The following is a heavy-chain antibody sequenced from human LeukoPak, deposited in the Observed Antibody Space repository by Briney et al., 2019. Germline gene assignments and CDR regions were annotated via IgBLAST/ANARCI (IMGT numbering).Heavy chain of an antibody. CDR2: INPSGGST. CDR1: GYTFTSYH. CDR3: ARDQTDCSSNSCHNFHYGMDV. J-gene: IGHJ6*02. V-gene: IGHV1-46*01. D-gene: IGHD2-2*01. Sequence: GASVKVSCKASGYTFTSYHMHWVRQAPGQGLEWMGIINPSGGSTGYAQKFQGRITMTRDTSTNTVYMDLSSLRPEDTAVYYCARDQTDCSSNSCHNFHYGMDVWGQGTTVTVSS.